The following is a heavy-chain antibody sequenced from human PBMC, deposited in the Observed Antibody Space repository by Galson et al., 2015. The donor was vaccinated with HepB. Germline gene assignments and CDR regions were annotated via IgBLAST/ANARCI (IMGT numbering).Heavy chain of an antibody. V-gene: IGHV3-30-3*01. J-gene: IGHJ4*02. CDR1: GFTFSSYA. D-gene: IGHD6-13*01. CDR3: ARAGFQLGNFDY. Sequence: SLRLSCAASGFTFSSYAMHWVRQAPGKGLEWVAVISYDGSNKYYADSVKGRFTISRDNSKNTLYLQMNSLRAEDTAVYYCARAGFQLGNFDYWGQGTLVTVSS. CDR2: ISYDGSNK.